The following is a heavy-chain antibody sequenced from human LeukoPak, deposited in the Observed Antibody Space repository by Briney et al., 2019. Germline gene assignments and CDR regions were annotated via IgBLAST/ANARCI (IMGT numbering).Heavy chain of an antibody. Sequence: SETLSLTCTVSGDSVSRSSYYWTWIRQPPGKGLEWIGYIYYIGSTNYNPSLKGRLTMSVDTSRNQFSLRLSSVIAADTAVYYCARVPRLGYCSGGSCRKFSWFDPWGQGTLVTVSS. V-gene: IGHV4-61*01. CDR3: ARVPRLGYCSGGSCRKFSWFDP. CDR2: IYYIGST. CDR1: GDSVSRSSYY. D-gene: IGHD2-15*01. J-gene: IGHJ5*02.